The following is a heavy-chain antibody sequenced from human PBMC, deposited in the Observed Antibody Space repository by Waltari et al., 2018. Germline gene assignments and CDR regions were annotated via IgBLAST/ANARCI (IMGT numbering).Heavy chain of an antibody. CDR2: MNHGGST. Sequence: QVQLQQWGAGLLKPSETLSLTCAVSGGPFSGYFWSWIRQTPGKGLEWIGEMNHGGSTNPNPSLKSRVAISADTSKTQFSLKVTSVTAADTALYYCARGRHSSSNIFWYFDLWGRGTLVTVSS. CDR3: ARGRHSSSNIFWYFDL. V-gene: IGHV4-34*01. J-gene: IGHJ2*01. D-gene: IGHD6-13*01. CDR1: GGPFSGYF.